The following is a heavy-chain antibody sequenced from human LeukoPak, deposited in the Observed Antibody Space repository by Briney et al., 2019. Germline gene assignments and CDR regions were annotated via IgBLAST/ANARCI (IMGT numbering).Heavy chain of an antibody. CDR2: IIPIFGTA. CDR1: GGTFSSYA. D-gene: IGHD2/OR15-2a*01. J-gene: IGHJ6*03. CDR3: ATPSRGSGDYYYYYMDV. Sequence: ASVKVSCKASGGTFSSYAISWVRQAPGQGLEWMGGIIPIFGTANYAQKFQGRVTITTDESTSTAYMELSSLRSEDTAVYYCATPSRGSGDYYYYYMDVWGKGTTVTVSS. V-gene: IGHV1-69*05.